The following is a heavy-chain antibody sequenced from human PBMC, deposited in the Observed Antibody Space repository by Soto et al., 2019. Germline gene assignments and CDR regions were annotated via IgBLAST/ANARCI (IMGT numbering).Heavy chain of an antibody. CDR3: VKGFSYTVIDY. D-gene: IGHD1-1*01. J-gene: IGHJ4*02. CDR2: ISYDGSNK. V-gene: IGHV3-30*18. CDR1: GFTFSTYG. Sequence: QVQLVESGGGVVQPGRSLRLSCAASGFTFSTYGMHWVRQAPGKGLEWVAVISYDGSNKYYADSVKGRFTISRDNSKNSLYLQMSSLRVEDTAVYYCVKGFSYTVIDYWGQGTLVTVSS.